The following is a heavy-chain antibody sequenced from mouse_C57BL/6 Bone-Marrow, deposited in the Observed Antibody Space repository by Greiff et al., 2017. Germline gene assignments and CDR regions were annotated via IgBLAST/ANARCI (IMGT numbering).Heavy chain of an antibody. CDR1: GFTFSSYA. CDR3: AREEYAMDY. V-gene: IGHV5-4*01. Sequence: EVQLVESGGGLVKPGGSLKLSCAASGFTFSSYAMSWVRQTPEKRLEWVATISDGGSYTYYPDNVKGRFTISRDNAKNNLYLQMSHLKSEDTAMYYCAREEYAMDYWGQGTSITGSS. J-gene: IGHJ4*01. CDR2: ISDGGSYT.